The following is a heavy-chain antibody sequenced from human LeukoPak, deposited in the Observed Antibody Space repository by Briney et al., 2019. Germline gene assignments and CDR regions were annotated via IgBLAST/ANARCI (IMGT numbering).Heavy chain of an antibody. Sequence: SESLSLTCTVSGGSISSSSYYWGWIRQPPGKGLEWIGSIYYSGSTYYNPSLKSRVTISVDASKNQFSLKLSSVTAADTAVYYCARQQPGYCSSTSCLNEVDYWGQGTLVTVSS. CDR1: GGSISSSSYY. V-gene: IGHV4-39*01. D-gene: IGHD2-2*01. CDR2: IYYSGST. J-gene: IGHJ4*02. CDR3: ARQQPGYCSSTSCLNEVDY.